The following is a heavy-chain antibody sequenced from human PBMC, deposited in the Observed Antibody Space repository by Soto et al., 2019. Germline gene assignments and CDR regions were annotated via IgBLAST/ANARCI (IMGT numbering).Heavy chain of an antibody. D-gene: IGHD2-2*01. CDR3: ASHCSTTTCYSSSGYVPI. CDR2: ISYDGSNK. Sequence: PGGSLRLSCAASGFTFSNYGMHWVRQAPGKGLEWAAVISYDGSNKYYADSVKGRFTISRDNSKNTLYLQMNSLRAEDTALYYCASHCSTTTCYSSSGYVPIWGQGTLVTVSS. CDR1: GFTFSNYG. V-gene: IGHV3-30*03. J-gene: IGHJ4*02.